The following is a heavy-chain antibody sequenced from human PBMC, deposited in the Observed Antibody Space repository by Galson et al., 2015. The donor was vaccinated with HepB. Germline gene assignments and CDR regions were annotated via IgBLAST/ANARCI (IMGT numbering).Heavy chain of an antibody. D-gene: IGHD3-3*01. J-gene: IGHJ5*02. Sequence: SVKVSCKASGYTFTSYIMHWVRQAPGQRLEWMGWINAANGDTKYSQNFQGRVTFTRDTSASTGYMELSSLRSEDTAVYYCARSGTFGVVILRFDPWGQGTLVTVSS. CDR3: ARSGTFGVVILRFDP. CDR2: INAANGDT. V-gene: IGHV1-3*01. CDR1: GYTFTSYI.